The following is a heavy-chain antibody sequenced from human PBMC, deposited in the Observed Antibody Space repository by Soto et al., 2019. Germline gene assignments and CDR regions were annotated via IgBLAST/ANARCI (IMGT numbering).Heavy chain of an antibody. V-gene: IGHV3-15*07. Sequence: EVQLVESGGGLVKPGGSLRLSCAASGFTFSNAWMNWVRQAPGKGLEWVGRIKSKTDGGTTDYAAPVKGRFTISRDDSKNTLYLLMNSLKTEDTAVYYCTTTVSIFGVVLLNYYYGMDVWGQGTTVTVSS. CDR2: IKSKTDGGTT. CDR1: GFTFSNAW. CDR3: TTTVSIFGVVLLNYYYGMDV. D-gene: IGHD3-3*01. J-gene: IGHJ6*02.